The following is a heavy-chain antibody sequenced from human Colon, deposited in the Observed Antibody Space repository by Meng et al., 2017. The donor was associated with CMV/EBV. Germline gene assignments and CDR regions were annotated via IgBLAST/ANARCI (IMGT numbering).Heavy chain of an antibody. CDR2: IYYSGST. Sequence: SISSGNYYWSWIRQPPGKGLEWIGHIYYSGSTYHNPSLESRVTISVDTSTNHFSLKLTSVTAADTAVYYCARIAYYDIVTGYPYFDYWGQGTLVTVSS. CDR3: ARIAYYDIVTGYPYFDY. D-gene: IGHD3-9*01. V-gene: IGHV4-30-4*08. J-gene: IGHJ4*02. CDR1: SISSGNYY.